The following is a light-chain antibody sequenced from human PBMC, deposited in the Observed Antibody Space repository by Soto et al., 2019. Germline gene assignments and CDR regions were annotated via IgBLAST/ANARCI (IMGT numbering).Light chain of an antibody. J-gene: IGKJ5*01. CDR1: QSLVHSDGIAY. V-gene: IGKV2-30*02. CDR3: MKGTHWPIN. Sequence: DVLMTQSPLSLPVTLLQPASISCRSNQSLVHSDGIAYFSWFQQRPGRSPRRLIYKVSNRDSGVPARFSGSGSGTDFALKISRVEAEDVGVYYCMKGTHWPINFGQGTRLEIK. CDR2: KVS.